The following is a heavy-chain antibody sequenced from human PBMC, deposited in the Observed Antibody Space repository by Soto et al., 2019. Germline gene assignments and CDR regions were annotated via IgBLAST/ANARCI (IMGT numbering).Heavy chain of an antibody. CDR2: IVPIFKTA. V-gene: IGHV1-69*06. CDR3: ERVSIPAIYGEAV. D-gene: IGHD2-2*01. Sequence: SVKVSCKASGGTFGNYAISWVRQAPGQGLEWMGKIVPIFKTANYAQKFQGRITITADRSPRTDTAYMELSSLRSEDTALYYCERVSIPAIYGEAVWGQGTTVNVPS. CDR1: GGTFGNYA. J-gene: IGHJ6*01.